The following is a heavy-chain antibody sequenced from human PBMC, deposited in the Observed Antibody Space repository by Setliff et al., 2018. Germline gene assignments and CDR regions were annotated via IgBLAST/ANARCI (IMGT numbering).Heavy chain of an antibody. J-gene: IGHJ4*02. CDR2: IRHDGNNK. D-gene: IGHD3-22*01. V-gene: IGHV3-30*02. CDR3: AKELIEVMMTGLEF. Sequence: GESLKISCAASGFTFSNHGMHWVRQAPGKGLEWVAFIRHDGNNKYYKDSVRGRFTISRDNSKNTVYLQMNNLRPEDTAVYYCAKELIEVMMTGLEFWGQGTMVTVS. CDR1: GFTFSNHG.